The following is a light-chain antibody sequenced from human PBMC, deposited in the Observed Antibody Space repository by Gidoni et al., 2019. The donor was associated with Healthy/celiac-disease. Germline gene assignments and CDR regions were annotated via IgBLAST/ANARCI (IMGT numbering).Light chain of an antibody. CDR3: QQYYSTPQT. CDR2: WAS. V-gene: IGKV4-1*01. J-gene: IGKJ1*01. CDR1: QSVLYSSNNKKY. Sequence: DIVMTQSPDSLAVSLGESATIHCKSSQSVLYSSNNKKYLAWYQQKPGQPPKLLIYWASTRESGVPDRFSGSGSGTDFTLTISSLQAEDVAVYYCQQYYSTPQTFGQGTKVEIK.